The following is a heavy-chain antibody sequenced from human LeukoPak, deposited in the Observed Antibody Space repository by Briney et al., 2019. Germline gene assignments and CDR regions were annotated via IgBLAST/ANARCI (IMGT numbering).Heavy chain of an antibody. V-gene: IGHV3-21*01. CDR1: GFTFSSYS. J-gene: IGHJ4*02. CDR3: ARDPYSGLFDY. D-gene: IGHD4-11*01. Sequence: GGSLRLSCAASGFTFSSYSMNWVRQAPGKGLEWVSSISSSSSYIYYADSVKGRFTVSRDNAKNSLYLQMNSLRAEDTAVYYCARDPYSGLFDYWGQGTLVTVSS. CDR2: ISSSSSYI.